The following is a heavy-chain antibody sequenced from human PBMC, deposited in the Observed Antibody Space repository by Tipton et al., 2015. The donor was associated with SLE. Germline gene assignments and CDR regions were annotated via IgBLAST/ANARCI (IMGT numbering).Heavy chain of an antibody. CDR3: ARGGLYYGSVSGWFDP. CDR1: GGTFSSYA. CDR2: IIPIFGTA. J-gene: IGHJ5*02. V-gene: IGHV1-69*05. D-gene: IGHD3-10*01. Sequence: QSGAEVKKPGASVKVSCKASGGTFSSYAISWVRQAPGQGLEWMGGIIPIFGTANYAQKLQGRVTMTTDTSTSTAYMELRSLRSDDTAVYYCARGGLYYGSVSGWFDPWGQGTLVTVSS.